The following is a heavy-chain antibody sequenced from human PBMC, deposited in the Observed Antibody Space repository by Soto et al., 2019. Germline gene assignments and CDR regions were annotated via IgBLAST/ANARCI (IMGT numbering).Heavy chain of an antibody. V-gene: IGHV2-5*02. Sequence: QITLKESGPTLVNPTQTLTLTCTFSGFSLSTSGVGVGWIRQPPGKALEWLALIYWDDDKRYSPSLKSRLTITKDTSKNQVVLTMTNMDPVDTATYYCAQGEGDTVTTRGDAFDIWGQGTMVTVSS. CDR1: GFSLSTSGVG. J-gene: IGHJ3*02. CDR2: IYWDDDK. CDR3: AQGEGDTVTTRGDAFDI. D-gene: IGHD4-17*01.